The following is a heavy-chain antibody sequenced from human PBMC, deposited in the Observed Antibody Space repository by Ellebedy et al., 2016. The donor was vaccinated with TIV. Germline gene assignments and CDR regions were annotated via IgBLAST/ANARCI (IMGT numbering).Heavy chain of an antibody. V-gene: IGHV1-24*01. CDR3: ATGPGVRFLEWFD. CDR1: GYTLTELS. D-gene: IGHD3-3*01. J-gene: IGHJ4*02. Sequence: ASVKVSXXVSGYTLTELSMHWVRQAPGKGLEWMGGFDPEDGETIYAQKFQGRVTMTEDTSTDTAYMELSSLRSEDTAVYYCATGPGVRFLEWFDWGQGTLVTVSS. CDR2: FDPEDGET.